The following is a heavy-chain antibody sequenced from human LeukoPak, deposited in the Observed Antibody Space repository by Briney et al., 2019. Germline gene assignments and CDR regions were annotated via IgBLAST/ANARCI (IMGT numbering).Heavy chain of an antibody. D-gene: IGHD5-24*01. CDR1: GYSFTTYW. V-gene: IGHV5-51*01. Sequence: GESLKISCKGSGYSFTTYWIGWVRQMPGKGLEWMGIIFPGGSDIRYSPSFQGQVTISADKSISTAYLQWGSLKASDTAMYYCARHMPRDGIDYWGQGTLVTVSS. J-gene: IGHJ4*02. CDR3: ARHMPRDGIDY. CDR2: IFPGGSDI.